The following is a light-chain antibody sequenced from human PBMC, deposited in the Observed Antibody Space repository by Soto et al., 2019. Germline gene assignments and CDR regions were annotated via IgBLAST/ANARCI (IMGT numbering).Light chain of an antibody. CDR2: DAV. CDR1: QDISNH. Sequence: DNQMTQSPSSLSASLGDRVTITCQASQDISNHLNWYQHKPGKAPKLLIHDAVDLETGAPTRFSGSGYGTDFTSTISSLQPEDVATYYCQDSDLTFGPGTKVDIK. J-gene: IGKJ3*01. CDR3: QDSDLT. V-gene: IGKV1-33*01.